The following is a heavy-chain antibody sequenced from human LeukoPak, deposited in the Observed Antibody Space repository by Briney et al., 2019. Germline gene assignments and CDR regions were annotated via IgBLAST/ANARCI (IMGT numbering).Heavy chain of an antibody. CDR3: ARELLITRTWFDP. D-gene: IGHD3-22*01. V-gene: IGHV7-4-1*02. CDR2: INTNTGNP. Sequence: GASVKVSCKASGHSFTTYAMNWVRQAPGQGLEWMGWINTNTGNPTYAQGFTGRFVFSLDTSVSTAYLQISSLKAEDTAVYYCARELLITRTWFDPWGQGTLVTVSS. CDR1: GHSFTTYA. J-gene: IGHJ5*02.